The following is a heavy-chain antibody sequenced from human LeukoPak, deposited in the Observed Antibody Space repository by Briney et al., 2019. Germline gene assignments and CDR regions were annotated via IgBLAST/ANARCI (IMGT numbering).Heavy chain of an antibody. J-gene: IGHJ4*02. V-gene: IGHV3-23*01. CDR2: ISGSGGST. D-gene: IGHD6-13*01. CDR3: ARGGGAAAGTFDY. CDR1: GFTFSSYA. Sequence: GGSLRLSCAASGFTFSSYAMSWVRQAPGEGLEWVSAISGSGGSTYYADSVKGRFTISRDNSKNTLYLQMNSLRAEDRAVYYCARGGGAAAGTFDYWGQGTLVTVSS.